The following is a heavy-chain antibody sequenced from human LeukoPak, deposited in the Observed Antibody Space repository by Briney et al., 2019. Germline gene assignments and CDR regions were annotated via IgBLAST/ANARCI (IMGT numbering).Heavy chain of an antibody. CDR1: GFTFSSYW. CDR3: ASMRWLQSSVDY. Sequence: GGSLRLSCAVSGFTFSSYWMHWVRQAPGKGLVWVSRIKSDGSSTSYADSVKGRFTISRDNAKNTLYLQMNSLRAEDTAVYYCASMRWLQSSVDYWGQGTLVTVSS. D-gene: IGHD5-24*01. CDR2: IKSDGSST. J-gene: IGHJ4*02. V-gene: IGHV3-74*01.